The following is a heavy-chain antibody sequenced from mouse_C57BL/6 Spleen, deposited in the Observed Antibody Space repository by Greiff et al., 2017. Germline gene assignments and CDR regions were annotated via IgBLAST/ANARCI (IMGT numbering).Heavy chain of an antibody. CDR3: ARHDGPFAY. Sequence: VKLQESGPGLVAPSQSLSITCTVSGFSLTSYGVNWVRQPPGKGLEWLVVIWSDGGTTYNSALKSRLCISKDKPKSQVFLKKNSLQTDDTAMYYCARHDGPFAYWGQGTLVTVSA. CDR2: IWSDGGT. D-gene: IGHD2-3*01. CDR1: GFSLTSYG. J-gene: IGHJ3*01. V-gene: IGHV2-6-1*01.